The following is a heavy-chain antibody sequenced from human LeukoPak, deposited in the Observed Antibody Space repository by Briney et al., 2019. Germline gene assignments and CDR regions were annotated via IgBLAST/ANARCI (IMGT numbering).Heavy chain of an antibody. D-gene: IGHD6-13*01. CDR2: TYYRSKWYD. CDR1: GDSVSSNSAA. V-gene: IGHV6-1*01. Sequence: SQTLSLTCAISGDSVSSNSAAWNWIRQSPSRGLEWLGRTYYRSKWYDDYAVSVKSRITINPDTSKNQFSLQLNSVTPEDTAVYYCASSGAAQNWFDPWGQGTLVTVSS. J-gene: IGHJ5*02. CDR3: ASSGAAQNWFDP.